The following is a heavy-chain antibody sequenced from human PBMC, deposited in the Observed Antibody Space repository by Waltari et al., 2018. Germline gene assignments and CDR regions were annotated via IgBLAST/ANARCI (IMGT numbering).Heavy chain of an antibody. CDR3: TRGVAEGFDP. Sequence: EVQLVESGGDLVQPGGSLRLSCAASGITFSSYWMHWFRQAPGTGLVWVSRINTDGSITIYADSVRGRFTISRDNAKNTLYLQMNSLRVDDSAVYYCTRGVAEGFDPWGQGTLVTVSS. J-gene: IGHJ5*02. D-gene: IGHD2-15*01. CDR2: INTDGSIT. CDR1: GITFSSYW. V-gene: IGHV3-74*01.